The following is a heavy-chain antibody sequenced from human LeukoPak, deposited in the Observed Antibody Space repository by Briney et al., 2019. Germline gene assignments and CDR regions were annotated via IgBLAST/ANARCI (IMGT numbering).Heavy chain of an antibody. CDR3: AREDHSKYKY. V-gene: IGHV3-7*01. J-gene: IGHJ4*02. D-gene: IGHD4-11*01. CDR2: IQQDGNEK. Sequence: PGGSLRLSCVASGFTFSSYWMAWVRQTPGKGLEWVASIQQDGNEKYYVDSVKGRFTISKDNAKNLLYLQVNNLRAEDTAVYYCAREDHSKYKYWGQGTPVTVSS. CDR1: GFTFSSYW.